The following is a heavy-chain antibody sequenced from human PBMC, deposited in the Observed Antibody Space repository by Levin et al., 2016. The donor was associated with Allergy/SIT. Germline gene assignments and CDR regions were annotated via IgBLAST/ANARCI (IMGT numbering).Heavy chain of an antibody. CDR2: INHSGST. D-gene: IGHD6-6*01. V-gene: IGHV4-34*01. CDR3: ARGHGNSSSRYFDY. Sequence: RQAPGKGLEWIGEINHSGSTNYNPSLKSRVTISVDTSKNQFSLKLSSVTAADTAVYYCARGHGNSSSRYFDYWGQGTLVTVSS. J-gene: IGHJ4*02.